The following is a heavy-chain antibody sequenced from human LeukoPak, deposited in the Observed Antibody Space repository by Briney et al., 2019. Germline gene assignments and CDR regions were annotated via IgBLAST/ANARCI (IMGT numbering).Heavy chain of an antibody. V-gene: IGHV3-23*01. Sequence: GALRLSCAASGFTFSSYAMSWVRQAPGKGLEWVSAISGSGGSTYYADSVKGRFTISRDNSKNTLYLQMNSLRAEDTAVYYCAKDFPIVVVPAARGYWGQGTLVTVSS. D-gene: IGHD2-2*01. CDR2: ISGSGGST. CDR1: GFTFSSYA. J-gene: IGHJ4*02. CDR3: AKDFPIVVVPAARGY.